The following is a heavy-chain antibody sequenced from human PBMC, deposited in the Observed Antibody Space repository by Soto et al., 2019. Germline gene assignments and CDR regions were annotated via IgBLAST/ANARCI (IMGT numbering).Heavy chain of an antibody. CDR2: IYWDDDK. CDR3: ADAGDYDLLTFDH. J-gene: IGHJ4*02. D-gene: IGHD4-17*01. V-gene: IGHV2-5*02. CDR1: GFSLTTYDMG. Sequence: ENLTLTCACSGFSLTTYDMGVAWIRQPRVKALEWLALIYWDDDKRYSPSLTDRLAVSKDTSRNQVVLTITNLDPGDTATYLCADAGDYDLLTFDHWGPVMPVTVSP.